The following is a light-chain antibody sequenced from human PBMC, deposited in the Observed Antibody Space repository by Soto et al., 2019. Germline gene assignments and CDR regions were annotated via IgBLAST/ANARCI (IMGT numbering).Light chain of an antibody. CDR1: QSISRW. CDR2: AAS. V-gene: IGKV1-5*01. CDR3: QHYNSYSMYT. Sequence: DIQMTQSPSTLSASLGDRVTITCRASQSISRWLAWYQQKPGKAPKVLIYAASNLESVVRSRFSGSGSGTEFTLTISSLQPDDFAPYYCQHYNSYSMYTFGQGTKLEI. J-gene: IGKJ2*01.